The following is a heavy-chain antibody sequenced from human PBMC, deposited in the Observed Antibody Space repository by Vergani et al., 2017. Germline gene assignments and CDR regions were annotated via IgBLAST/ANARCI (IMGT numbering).Heavy chain of an antibody. J-gene: IGHJ3*02. CDR3: AKVXRSEVAGTFGAFDI. Sequence: EVQLVESGGGLVKPGGSLRLSCAASGFTFSSYSMNWVRQAPGKGLEWVSSISSSSSYIYYADSVKGRFTISRDNAKNSLYLQMNSLRAEDTAVYYCAKVXRSEVAGTFGAFDIWGQGTMVTVSS. D-gene: IGHD6-19*01. CDR2: ISSSSSYI. V-gene: IGHV3-21*01. CDR1: GFTFSSYS.